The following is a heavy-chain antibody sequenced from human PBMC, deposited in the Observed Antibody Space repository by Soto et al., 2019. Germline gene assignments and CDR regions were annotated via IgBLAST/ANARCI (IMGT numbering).Heavy chain of an antibody. CDR3: ARDPNYDFWNAYYAVDY. V-gene: IGHV1-18*01. CDR1: GYTFTSYA. D-gene: IGHD3-3*01. Sequence: ASVKVSCKASGYTFTSYAFTWVRQAPGQELEWMGWISAYNGNTNYAQKFQGRVTMTTDTSTSTAYMELRSLRSDDTAVYYCARDPNYDFWNAYYAVDYWGQGTLVTVSS. CDR2: ISAYNGNT. J-gene: IGHJ4*02.